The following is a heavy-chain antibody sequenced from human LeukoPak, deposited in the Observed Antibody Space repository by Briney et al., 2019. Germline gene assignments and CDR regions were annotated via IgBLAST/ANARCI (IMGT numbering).Heavy chain of an antibody. CDR1: GFTFSSYA. V-gene: IGHV3-23*01. CDR2: ISGSGGST. Sequence: GGSLRLSCAASGFTFSSYAMSWVRQAPGKGLEWVSAISGSGGSTYYADSVKGRFTISRDNSKNTLYLQMNSLRAEDTAVYYCAKDRVGGGKVVAATLTWGYWGQGTLVTVSS. CDR3: AKDRVGGGKVVAATLTWGY. J-gene: IGHJ4*02. D-gene: IGHD2-15*01.